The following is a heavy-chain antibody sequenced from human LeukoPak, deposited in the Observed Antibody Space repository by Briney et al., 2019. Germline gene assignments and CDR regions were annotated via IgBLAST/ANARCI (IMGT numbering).Heavy chain of an antibody. CDR2: ILYSGST. CDR1: GGSISSSSYY. CDR3: ARQLGYCSSTSCYADKVDY. J-gene: IGHJ4*02. V-gene: IGHV4-39*01. D-gene: IGHD2-2*01. Sequence: SETLSLTCTVSGGSISSSSYYWCWIRQPPGKGLEWIGSILYSGSTYYNPSLKSRVTISVDTSKNQFSLKLSSVTAADTAVYYCARQLGYCSSTSCYADKVDYWGQGTLVTVSS.